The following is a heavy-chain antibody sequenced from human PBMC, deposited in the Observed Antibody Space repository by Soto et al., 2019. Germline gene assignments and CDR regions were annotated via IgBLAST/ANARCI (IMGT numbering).Heavy chain of an antibody. Sequence: GGSLRLSCAASGFTFSSYAMSWVRQAPGKGLEWVSAISGSGGSTYYADSVKGRFTISRDNSKNTLYLQMNSLRAEDTAVYYCAKDVGDEAEWWYNTENWFDPWGQGTLVTVSS. D-gene: IGHD2-15*01. CDR1: GFTFSSYA. CDR3: AKDVGDEAEWWYNTENWFDP. J-gene: IGHJ5*02. CDR2: ISGSGGST. V-gene: IGHV3-23*01.